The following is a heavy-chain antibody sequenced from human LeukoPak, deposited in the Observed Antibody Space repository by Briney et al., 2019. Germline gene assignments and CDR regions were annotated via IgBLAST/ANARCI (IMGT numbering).Heavy chain of an antibody. J-gene: IGHJ4*02. V-gene: IGHV3-23*01. D-gene: IGHD1-26*01. Sequence: GGSLRLSCAASGFTFSSYEINWVRQAPAKGLEWVSSISGSGIRTYYADSVKGRFTISRDNSKNTLYLQMNNLRAEDTAIYYCAADPRGSASESYSLSRTTNDYWGQGTLVTVSS. CDR3: AADPRGSASESYSLSRTTNDY. CDR1: GFTFSSYE. CDR2: ISGSGIRT.